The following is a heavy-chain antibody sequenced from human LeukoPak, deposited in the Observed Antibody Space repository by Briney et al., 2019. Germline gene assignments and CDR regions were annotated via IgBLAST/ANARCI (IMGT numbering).Heavy chain of an antibody. CDR2: INHSGST. V-gene: IGHV4-34*01. CDR1: GGSFSGYY. CDR3: ARVRARGTMIGDYDY. D-gene: IGHD3-22*01. Sequence: SETLSLTCAVYGGSFSGYYWSWIRQPPGKGLEWIGEINHSGSTNYNPSLKSRVTISVDTSKNQFSLKLSSVTAADTAVYYCARVRARGTMIGDYDYWGQGTLVTVSS. J-gene: IGHJ4*02.